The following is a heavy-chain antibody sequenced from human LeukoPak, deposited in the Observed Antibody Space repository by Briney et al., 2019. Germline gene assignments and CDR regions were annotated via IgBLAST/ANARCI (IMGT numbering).Heavy chain of an antibody. J-gene: IGHJ4*02. CDR3: ARNKSSSTSCYPHY. CDR2: IYTSGST. V-gene: IGHV4-4*07. Sequence: SGTLSLTCTVAGGSISSYYWSWIRQPAGKGLEWIGRIYTSGSTNYNPSLKSRVTMSVDTSKNQFSLKLSSLTAADTAVYYCARNKSSSTSCYPHYWVQGTLVTVSS. D-gene: IGHD2-2*01. CDR1: GGSISSYY.